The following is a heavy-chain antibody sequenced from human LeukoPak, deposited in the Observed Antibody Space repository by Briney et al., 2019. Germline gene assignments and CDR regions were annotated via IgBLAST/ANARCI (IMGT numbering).Heavy chain of an antibody. J-gene: IGHJ4*02. CDR3: ARQSGYSYGLFDY. CDR1: GYSFTTYW. CDR2: IYPDDSDA. V-gene: IGHV5-51*01. Sequence: GESLKISCKGSGYSFTTYWLAWVRPMPGKGLEWMGIIYPDDSDARYRPSFQGQVTISADKSISTAYLQWSSLKASDTAMYYCARQSGYSYGLFDYWGQGTLVTVSS. D-gene: IGHD5-18*01.